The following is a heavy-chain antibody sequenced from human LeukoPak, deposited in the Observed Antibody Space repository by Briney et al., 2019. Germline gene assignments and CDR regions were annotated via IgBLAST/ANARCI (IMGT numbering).Heavy chain of an antibody. D-gene: IGHD6-13*01. Sequence: GEALKISCKGSGYNFPRYWIGWVRQMPGKGLEWMGIIYPDDSDTRYSPSFQGQVTISDYKSISTAYLQWSSLKASDTAMYYCARPIAAAGPALIDYWGQGALFTVSS. CDR1: GYNFPRYW. CDR2: IYPDDSDT. CDR3: ARPIAAAGPALIDY. J-gene: IGHJ4*02. V-gene: IGHV5-51*01.